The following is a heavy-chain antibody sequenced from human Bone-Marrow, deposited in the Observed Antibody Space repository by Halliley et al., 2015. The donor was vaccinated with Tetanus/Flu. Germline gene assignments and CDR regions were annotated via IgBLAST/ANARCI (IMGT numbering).Heavy chain of an antibody. V-gene: IGHV3-33*01. J-gene: IGHJ4*02. Sequence: IWYDGNNKYYADSVKGRFPISRDNSKNTLYLQMNSLRVEDTATYYCVRDLHAGPSSIYPGVYWGQGTLVTVSS. CDR3: VRDLHAGPSSIYPGVY. D-gene: IGHD2-2*01. CDR2: IWYDGNNK.